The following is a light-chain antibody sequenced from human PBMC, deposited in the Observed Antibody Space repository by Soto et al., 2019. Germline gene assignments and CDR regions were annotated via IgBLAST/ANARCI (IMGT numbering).Light chain of an antibody. Sequence: DIQMTQSPSSLSESVGDRVTIPCRASQGISTYLAWYQQKPGKVPKVLIYAAFTLQSGVPSRFSGSGSGTDFTLTISSLQPEDVATYYCQKYNSAPWTFGQGTKVEIK. CDR2: AAF. V-gene: IGKV1-27*01. CDR3: QKYNSAPWT. J-gene: IGKJ1*01. CDR1: QGISTY.